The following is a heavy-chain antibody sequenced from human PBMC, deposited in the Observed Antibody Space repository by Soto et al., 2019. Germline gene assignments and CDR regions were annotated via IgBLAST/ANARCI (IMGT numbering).Heavy chain of an antibody. D-gene: IGHD3-16*02. CDR1: GLSFGSYA. J-gene: IGHJ6*03. CDR2: ISGSGGST. CDR3: ANALHLVELSLWDSAGYYYYYYTHL. V-gene: IGHV3-23*01. Sequence: GGSLRLSCAAPGLSFGSYAMSWFGQAPGKGLEWVSAISGSGGSTYYAGSVKGRFTISRDNSKNTLYLQMNSLRAEDTAVYYCANALHLVELSLWDSAGYYYYYYTHLCGKGTTVTL.